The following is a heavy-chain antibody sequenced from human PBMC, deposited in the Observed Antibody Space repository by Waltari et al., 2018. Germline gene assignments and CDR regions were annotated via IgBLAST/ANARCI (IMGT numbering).Heavy chain of an antibody. CDR1: GFTVSSNY. CDR3: ARDFIPGGAPPDMDV. V-gene: IGHV3-53*02. J-gene: IGHJ6*03. CDR2: IYSGGST. Sequence: EVQLVETGGGLIQPGGSLRLSCAASGFTVSSNYLSWVRQAPGKGLEWVLVIYSGGSTYYADAVKGRFTSSRDNSKNTLYLQMNSLRAEDTAVYYCARDFIPGGAPPDMDVWGKGTTVTVSS. D-gene: IGHD3-16*02.